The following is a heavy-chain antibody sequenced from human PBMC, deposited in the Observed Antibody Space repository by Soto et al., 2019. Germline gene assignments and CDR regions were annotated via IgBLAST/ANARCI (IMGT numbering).Heavy chain of an antibody. J-gene: IGHJ4*02. CDR2: IYYSGST. D-gene: IGHD4-17*01. Sequence: PSETLSLTCTVSGGSISSYYWSWIRQPPGKGLEWIGYIYYSGSTNYNPSLKSRVTISVDTSKNQFSLKLSSVTAADTAVYYCASFTVTTVTTSFDYWGQGTLVTVSS. CDR1: GGSISSYY. CDR3: ASFTVTTVTTSFDY. V-gene: IGHV4-59*01.